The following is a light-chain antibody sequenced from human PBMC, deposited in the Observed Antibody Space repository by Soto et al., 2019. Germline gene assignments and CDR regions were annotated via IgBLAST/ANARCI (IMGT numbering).Light chain of an antibody. J-gene: IGKJ4*01. Sequence: EIVMTQSPGTLSVSPGERATLSCRASQSVTINLAWYQQKPGQAPRLLIYGASTRSTGIPARFSGSGSGTEFTLTISSLQSEDSAVYYCQQYNNWPPLTFGGGTKVDI. CDR2: GAS. V-gene: IGKV3-15*01. CDR3: QQYNNWPPLT. CDR1: QSVTIN.